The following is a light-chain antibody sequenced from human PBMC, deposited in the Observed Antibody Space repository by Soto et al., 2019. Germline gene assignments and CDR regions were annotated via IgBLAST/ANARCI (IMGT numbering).Light chain of an antibody. CDR3: SSYSSSITHVV. CDR1: SSDVGDFNY. Sequence: QSALTQPASVSGSPGRSVTISCTGSSSDVGDFNYVSWYQHLPGRAPKLIIYDVTKRPSGISYRFSASKSGRTASLTISGLQAEDEADYYCSSYSSSITHVVFGGGTKVTVL. CDR2: DVT. V-gene: IGLV2-14*03. J-gene: IGLJ2*01.